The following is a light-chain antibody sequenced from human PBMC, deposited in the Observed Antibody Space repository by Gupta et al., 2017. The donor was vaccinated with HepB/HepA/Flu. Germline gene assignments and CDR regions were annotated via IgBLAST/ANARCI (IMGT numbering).Light chain of an antibody. V-gene: IGKV1-16*02. CDR2: AAS. CDR3: QQYHSEPYT. CDR1: QGISNR. J-gene: IGKJ5*01. Sequence: IQVTQSPSSRSASVGDTVPITCRASQGISNRFAWFQQKPGEAPKSLIYAASSLQSGAPSKFSGSGSGTDFTLTIIRLQPEDFATYYCQQYHSEPYTFGHGTRLEIK.